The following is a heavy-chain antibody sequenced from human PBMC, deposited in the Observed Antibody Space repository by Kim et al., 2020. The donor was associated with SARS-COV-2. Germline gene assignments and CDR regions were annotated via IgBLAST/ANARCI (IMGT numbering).Heavy chain of an antibody. Sequence: SETLTLTCAVYGGSFSGYYWSWIRQPPGKGLEWFGESNHRGRTNYNPSLKSRVTISVDTSKNQFSLKLSSVNAADTAVYYCARGRRQWLVRGDAFDIWGQGTMVTVSS. CDR2: SNHRGRT. CDR3: ARGRRQWLVRGDAFDI. J-gene: IGHJ3*02. D-gene: IGHD6-19*01. V-gene: IGHV4-34*01. CDR1: GGSFSGYY.